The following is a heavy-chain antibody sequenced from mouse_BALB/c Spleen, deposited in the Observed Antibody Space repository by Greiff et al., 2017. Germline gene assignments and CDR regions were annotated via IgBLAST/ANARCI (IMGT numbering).Heavy chain of an antibody. CDR1: GYTFTSYY. CDR2: INPSNGGT. D-gene: IGHD1-1*01. CDR3: TRATTPFDV. Sequence: VKLLESGAELVKPGASVKLSCKASGYTFTSYYMYWVKQRPGQGLEWIGEINPSNGGTNFNEKFKSKATLTVDKSSSTAYMQLSSLTSEDSAVYYCTRATTPFDVWGAGTTVTVSS. J-gene: IGHJ1*01. V-gene: IGHV1S81*02.